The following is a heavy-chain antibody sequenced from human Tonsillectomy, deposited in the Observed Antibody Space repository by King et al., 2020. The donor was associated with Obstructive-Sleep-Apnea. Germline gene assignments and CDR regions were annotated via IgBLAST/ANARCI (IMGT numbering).Heavy chain of an antibody. D-gene: IGHD1-26*01. CDR2: IKSKSDVGTT. CDR3: TTCGIVGWHDYSWYFDL. Sequence: VQLVQSGGGLVKPGGSLRLSCAASGFTFSNAWMSWVRQAPGKGLEWVGRIKSKSDVGTTDYAAPVKGRFTISRDDSKNTLYLQMNSLKTEDTAVYYCTTCGIVGWHDYSWYFDLWGRGTLVTVSS. V-gene: IGHV3-15*01. CDR1: GFTFSNAW. J-gene: IGHJ2*01.